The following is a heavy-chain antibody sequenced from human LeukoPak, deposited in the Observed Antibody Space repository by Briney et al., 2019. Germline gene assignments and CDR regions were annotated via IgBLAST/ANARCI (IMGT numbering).Heavy chain of an antibody. Sequence: SETLSLTCTVSGGPISSSSYYWGWIRQPPGKGLEWIGSIYYSGSTYYNPSLKSRVTISVDNSKNQFSLKVSSGPAADPAVDYCARLRNRGCAFERWGQGKVVTACS. V-gene: IGHV4-39*07. CDR1: GGPISSSSYY. J-gene: IGHJ3*01. CDR2: IYYSGST. D-gene: IGHD6-19*01. CDR3: ARLRNRGCAFER.